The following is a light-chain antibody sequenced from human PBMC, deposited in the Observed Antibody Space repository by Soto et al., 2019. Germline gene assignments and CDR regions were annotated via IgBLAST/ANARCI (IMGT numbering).Light chain of an antibody. V-gene: IGLV2-8*01. J-gene: IGLJ2*01. CDR1: SSDVGGYNY. CDR3: SSYAGSNNVV. CDR2: EVS. Sequence: QSVLSQPPSASGSPGQSVTISFTGTSSDVGGYNYVSWYQQHPGKAPKLMIYEVSKRPSGVPDRFSGSKSGNTASLTVSGLQAEDDSDYYCSSYAGSNNVVFGGGTKLTVL.